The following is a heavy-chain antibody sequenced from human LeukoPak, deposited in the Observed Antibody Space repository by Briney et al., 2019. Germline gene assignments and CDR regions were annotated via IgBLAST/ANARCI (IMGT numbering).Heavy chain of an antibody. CDR3: AKDADDFLSYFDY. D-gene: IGHD2-21*02. CDR1: ILILYPC. V-gene: IGHV3-23*01. Sequence: GGSLSLLCRVCILILYPCPVTCLRQAPGKGLQWVSGITASGATTYYADSVKGRFTISRDNSKNTLYLQMNSLRAEDTAVYYCAKDADDFLSYFDYWGQGTLVTVSS. J-gene: IGHJ4*02. CDR2: ITASGATT.